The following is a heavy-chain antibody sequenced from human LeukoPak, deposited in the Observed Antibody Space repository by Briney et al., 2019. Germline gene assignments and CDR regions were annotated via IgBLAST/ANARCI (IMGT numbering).Heavy chain of an antibody. D-gene: IGHD2-2*01. CDR2: INPNSGGT. V-gene: IGHV1-2*02. J-gene: IGHJ4*02. CDR1: GYTFTGYY. Sequence: AASVKVSCKASGYTFTGYYMHWVRQAPGQGLEWMGWINPNSGGTNYAQKLQGRVTMTRGTSISTAYMELSRLRSDDTAVYYCARDLIVVVPAAAFDYWGQGTLVTVSS. CDR3: ARDLIVVVPAAAFDY.